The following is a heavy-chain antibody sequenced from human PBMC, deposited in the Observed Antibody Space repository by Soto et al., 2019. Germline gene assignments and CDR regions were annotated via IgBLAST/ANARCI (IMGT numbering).Heavy chain of an antibody. CDR1: GYTFTSYA. CDR3: AIKRHYSNPFDF. V-gene: IGHV1-3*01. D-gene: IGHD4-4*01. Sequence: ASVKVSCKASGYTFTSYAMHWVRQAPGQRLEWMGWINAGNGNTKYSQKFQGRVTITRDTSASTAYMELSSLRSEDTAVYYCAIKRHYSNPFDFRGQGTLVTVSS. J-gene: IGHJ4*02. CDR2: INAGNGNT.